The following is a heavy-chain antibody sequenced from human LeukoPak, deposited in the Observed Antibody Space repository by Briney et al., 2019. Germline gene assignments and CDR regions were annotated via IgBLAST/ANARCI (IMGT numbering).Heavy chain of an antibody. Sequence: GGSLILSCAASGFTFSGSAMHWVRQASGKGLEWVGRIRSKANSYATAYAASVKGRFTISRDDSKNTAYLQMNSLKTEDTAVYYCTSRFKRHCSSTSCYGDYYYYMDVWGKGTTVTVSS. CDR2: IRSKANSYAT. V-gene: IGHV3-73*01. CDR1: GFTFSGSA. CDR3: TSRFKRHCSSTSCYGDYYYYMDV. J-gene: IGHJ6*03. D-gene: IGHD2-2*01.